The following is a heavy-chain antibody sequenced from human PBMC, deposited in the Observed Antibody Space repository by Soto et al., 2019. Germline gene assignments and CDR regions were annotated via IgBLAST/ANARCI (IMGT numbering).Heavy chain of an antibody. V-gene: IGHV3-30*18. J-gene: IGHJ6*02. CDR3: AKLDCSGGACYLWYSGLDV. CDR2: ISHDGNHK. Sequence: QVQLVESGGGVVQPGRSLRLSCAASGFTFSSYGMHWVRQAPGKGLEWVAVISHDGNHKYYADSVKGRFTISRDNAKNTLYLQMNSLRAEDTAVYYCAKLDCSGGACYLWYSGLDVWGQGPTGTVSS. CDR1: GFTFSSYG. D-gene: IGHD2-21*02.